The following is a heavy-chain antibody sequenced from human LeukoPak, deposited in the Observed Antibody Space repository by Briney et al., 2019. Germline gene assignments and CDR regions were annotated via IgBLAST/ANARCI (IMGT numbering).Heavy chain of an antibody. CDR1: GFTFSSFW. CDR3: AKEGSNGDFDY. V-gene: IGHV3-7*01. J-gene: IGHJ4*02. D-gene: IGHD1-26*01. Sequence: GGSLRLSCAASGFTFSSFWMNWVRQAPGKGLEWVANIKQDGSEKYYVDSVKGRFTISRDNAKNSLYLQMNSLRAEDTAVYYCAKEGSNGDFDYWGQGTLVTVSS. CDR2: IKQDGSEK.